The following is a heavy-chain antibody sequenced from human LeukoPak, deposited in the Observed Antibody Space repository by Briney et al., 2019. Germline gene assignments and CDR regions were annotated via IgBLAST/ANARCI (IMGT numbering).Heavy chain of an antibody. J-gene: IGHJ4*02. CDR2: INWNGGST. V-gene: IGHV3-20*04. CDR3: ARGVSSSWPNYFDY. Sequence: GGSLRLSCAASGFTFSSYGMSWVRQAPGKGLEWVSGINWNGGSTGYADSVKGRFTISRDNAKNSLYLQMNSLRAEDTALYYCARGVSSSWPNYFDYWGQGTLVTVSS. D-gene: IGHD6-13*01. CDR1: GFTFSSYG.